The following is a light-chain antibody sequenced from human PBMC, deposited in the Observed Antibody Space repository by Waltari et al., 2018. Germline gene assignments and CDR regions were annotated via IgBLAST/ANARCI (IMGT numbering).Light chain of an antibody. Sequence: AVQPTQSPSSLSASVGDSVTITCRASQGITDDLGWYQQKPGKAPKLLIYAASSLETGVPSRFSGSGSGTGFTLTINGLQPEDFATYYCQQDYSYPITFGGGTKVEIK. V-gene: IGKV1-6*01. CDR3: QQDYSYPIT. CDR2: AAS. J-gene: IGKJ4*01. CDR1: QGITDD.